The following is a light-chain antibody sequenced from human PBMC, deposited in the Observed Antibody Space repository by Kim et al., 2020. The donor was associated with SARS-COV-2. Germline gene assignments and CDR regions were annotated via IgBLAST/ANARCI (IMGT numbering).Light chain of an antibody. CDR2: GGS. J-gene: IGKJ2*03. CDR1: ETVRRN. V-gene: IGKV3-15*01. Sequence: VSPGESATFSCRARETVRRNVAWYQQKPGQAPRLLIYGGSTRATNIPGKFRGSGSGTEFTLTITSLQSEDSAVYYCQQYSNWPPYSFGQGTKLEI. CDR3: QQYSNWPPYS.